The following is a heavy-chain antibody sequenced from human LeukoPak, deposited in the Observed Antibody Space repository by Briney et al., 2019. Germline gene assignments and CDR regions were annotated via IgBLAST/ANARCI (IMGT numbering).Heavy chain of an antibody. CDR2: ISSSGSTT. D-gene: IGHD6-19*01. J-gene: IGHJ4*02. CDR1: GFTFSSYE. Sequence: GGSLRLSCAASGFTFSSYEMNWVRQAPGKGLEWVSYISSSGSTTYYADSVKGRFTISRDNAKNSLYLQMNSLRAEDTAVYYCARDLSSGWYLSSASYYFDYWGRGTLVTVSS. V-gene: IGHV3-48*03. CDR3: ARDLSSGWYLSSASYYFDY.